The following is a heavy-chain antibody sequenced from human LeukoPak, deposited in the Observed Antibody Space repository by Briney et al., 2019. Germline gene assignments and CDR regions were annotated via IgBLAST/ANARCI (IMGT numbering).Heavy chain of an antibody. CDR1: GGSFSSSDYY. CDR3: ARGSSRYYYYYYMDV. CDR2: IYYSGSA. V-gene: IGHV4-61*08. Sequence: PSETLSLTCTVSGGSFSSSDYYWSWIRQPPGKGLEWIGYIYYSGSANYNPSLKSRVTISVDTSKNQFSLKLSSVTAADTAVYYCARGSSRYYYYYYMDVWGKGTTVTVSS. D-gene: IGHD6-19*01. J-gene: IGHJ6*03.